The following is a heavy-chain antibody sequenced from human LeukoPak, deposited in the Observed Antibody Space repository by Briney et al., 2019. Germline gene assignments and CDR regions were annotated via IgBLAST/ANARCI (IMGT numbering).Heavy chain of an antibody. CDR3: ARFSGHSYGYSGDY. CDR2: MNPNSGNT. J-gene: IGHJ4*02. D-gene: IGHD5-18*01. CDR1: GYTFTSYD. V-gene: IGHV1-8*01. Sequence: ASVKVSCKASGYTFTSYDINWVRQATGQGLEWMGWMNPNSGNTGYAQKFQGRVTMTRNTSISTAYMELSSLRSEDTAVYYCARFSGHSYGYSGDYWGQGTLVTVSS.